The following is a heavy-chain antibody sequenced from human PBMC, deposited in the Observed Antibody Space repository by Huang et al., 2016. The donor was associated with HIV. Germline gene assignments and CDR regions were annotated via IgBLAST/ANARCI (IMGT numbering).Heavy chain of an antibody. CDR1: GYTFTSYA. Sequence: QVQLVQSGAEVKKPGASVKVSCKASGYTFTSYALHWVRQPPGQRLEWMGWSNAGNGNTKYSQKFQGRVTITRDTAASTADMELSSLRSEDTAVYYCARAAGAFYYYYYYMDVWGKGTTVTVSS. CDR3: ARAAGAFYYYYYYMDV. D-gene: IGHD6-13*01. V-gene: IGHV1-3*01. CDR2: SNAGNGNT. J-gene: IGHJ6*03.